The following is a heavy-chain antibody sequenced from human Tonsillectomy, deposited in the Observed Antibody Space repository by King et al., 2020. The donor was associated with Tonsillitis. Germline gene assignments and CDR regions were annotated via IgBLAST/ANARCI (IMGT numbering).Heavy chain of an antibody. D-gene: IGHD3-3*01. CDR2: MNPNSGNT. V-gene: IGHV1-8*01. J-gene: IGHJ6*03. CDR3: ARSSVVRILEWSPRYYMYV. Sequence: VQLVESGAEVKKPGASVKVSCKASGYTFTSYDINWVRQATGQGLEWMGWMNPNSGNTGYAQKFQGRVTMTRNTSISTAYMELSSLRSEDTAVYYWARSSVVRILEWSPRYYMYVWGKGTTVTVSS. CDR1: GYTFTSYD.